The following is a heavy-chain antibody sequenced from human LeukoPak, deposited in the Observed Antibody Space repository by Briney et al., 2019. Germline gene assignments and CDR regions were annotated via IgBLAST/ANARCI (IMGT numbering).Heavy chain of an antibody. J-gene: IGHJ6*02. CDR2: ISAYNGNT. V-gene: IGHV1-18*01. Sequence: GASVKVSCKASGYTFTSYGISWVRQAPGQGLEWMGWISAYNGNTYYAQKLQGRVTMTTDTSTSTAYMELRSLRSDDTAVYYCARDSLRFLEWLSDYYYGMDVWGQGTTVTVSS. CDR1: GYTFTSYG. D-gene: IGHD3-3*01. CDR3: ARDSLRFLEWLSDYYYGMDV.